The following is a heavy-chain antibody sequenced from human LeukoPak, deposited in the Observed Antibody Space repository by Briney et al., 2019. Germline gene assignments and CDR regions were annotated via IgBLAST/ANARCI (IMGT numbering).Heavy chain of an antibody. CDR2: IYSSGSP. CDR3: ARRLWSGPFDY. D-gene: IGHD3-3*01. V-gene: IGHV4-4*09. J-gene: IGHJ4*02. CDR1: GGSINSDY. Sequence: PSETLSLTCTVSGGSINSDYWSWIRQPPGKGLEWIGFIYSSGSPTYNPSLESRVTISVDTSKNQFSLKLTSVTATDSAVYYCARRLWSGPFDYWGQGTPVTVFS.